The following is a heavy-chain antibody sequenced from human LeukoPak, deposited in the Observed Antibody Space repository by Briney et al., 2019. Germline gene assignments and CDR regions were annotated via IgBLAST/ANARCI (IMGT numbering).Heavy chain of an antibody. CDR2: INQDASEI. D-gene: IGHD2-21*02. Sequence: GGSLRLSCAASGFTFSTYWMNWYRQAPGKGLEWVGNINQDASEINYMDSVRGRFSISRDNAKNSLHLQMNSLRAEDTAVYYCATDRDNSDWQKRFDSWGQGTLVTVSS. CDR1: GFTFSTYW. CDR3: ATDRDNSDWQKRFDS. J-gene: IGHJ4*02. V-gene: IGHV3-7*01.